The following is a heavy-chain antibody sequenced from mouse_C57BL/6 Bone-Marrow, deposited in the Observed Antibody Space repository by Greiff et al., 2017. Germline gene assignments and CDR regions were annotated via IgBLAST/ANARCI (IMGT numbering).Heavy chain of an antibody. Sequence: EVMLVESGGGLVQSGRSLRLSCATSGFTFSDFYMEWVRQAPGKGLEWIAASRNKANDYTTEYSASVKGRFIVSRDTSQSILYLQMNALRAEDTAIYYCARDALYYYGSSYGYYAMDYWGQGTSVTVSS. D-gene: IGHD1-1*01. CDR2: SRNKANDYTT. V-gene: IGHV7-1*01. J-gene: IGHJ4*01. CDR3: ARDALYYYGSSYGYYAMDY. CDR1: GFTFSDFY.